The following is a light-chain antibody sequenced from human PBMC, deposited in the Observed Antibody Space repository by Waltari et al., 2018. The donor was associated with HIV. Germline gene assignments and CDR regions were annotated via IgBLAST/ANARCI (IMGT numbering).Light chain of an antibody. J-gene: IGKJ1*01. CDR1: QRIGLW. CDR3: QEYTTYLGT. CDR2: KAS. Sequence: DIQMTQSPSTLSASVGATVTITCRASQRIGLWFAWYQQKPGKAPKFLISKASSLESGVPSRFSGSGAATEFTLTISSLQPDDFATYFCQEYTTYLGTFGQGTKVEIK. V-gene: IGKV1-5*03.